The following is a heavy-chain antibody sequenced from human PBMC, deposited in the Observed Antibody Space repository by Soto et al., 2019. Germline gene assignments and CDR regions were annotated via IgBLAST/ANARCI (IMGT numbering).Heavy chain of an antibody. Sequence: GGSLRLSCAASGFTFSSYAMNWVRQGPGKELEWASVISGSGGSTYYADSVKGRFTISRDNSKNTLYLQMNSLRADDTAVYYCASRSSGWYFDYWGQGTLVTVSS. CDR1: GFTFSSYA. CDR2: ISGSGGST. CDR3: ASRSSGWYFDY. D-gene: IGHD6-19*01. J-gene: IGHJ4*02. V-gene: IGHV3-23*01.